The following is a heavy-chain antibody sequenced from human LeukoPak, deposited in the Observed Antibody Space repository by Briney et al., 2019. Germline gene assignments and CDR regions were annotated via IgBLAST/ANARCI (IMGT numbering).Heavy chain of an antibody. J-gene: IGHJ3*02. CDR3: AREGTYYYDSSGYSTDAFDI. V-gene: IGHV4-59*01. Sequence: PSGTLSLTCTVSGGSISSYYWSWIRQPPGKGLEWIGYIYYSGSTNYNPSLKSRVTISVDTSKNQFSLRLSSVTAADTAVYYCAREGTYYYDSSGYSTDAFDIWGQGTMVTVSS. D-gene: IGHD3-22*01. CDR1: GGSISSYY. CDR2: IYYSGST.